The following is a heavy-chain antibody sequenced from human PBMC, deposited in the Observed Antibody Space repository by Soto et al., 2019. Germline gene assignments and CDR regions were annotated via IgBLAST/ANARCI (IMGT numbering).Heavy chain of an antibody. CDR1: GSSISSSNW. Sequence: SETLSLTCAVSGSSISSSNWWIWVRQPPGKGLEWIGEIYHSGSTNYNPSLKSRVTISVDKSKNQFSLKLSSVTAADTAVYYCARTYRNKALGQWLPLNYFDYWGQGTLVTVSS. J-gene: IGHJ4*02. CDR3: ARTYRNKALGQWLPLNYFDY. V-gene: IGHV4-4*02. CDR2: IYHSGST. D-gene: IGHD6-19*01.